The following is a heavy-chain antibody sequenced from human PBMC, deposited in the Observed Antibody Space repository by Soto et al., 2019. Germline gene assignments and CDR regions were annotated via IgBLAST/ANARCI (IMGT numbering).Heavy chain of an antibody. J-gene: IGHJ5*02. V-gene: IGHV3-23*01. CDR3: AKVGLGDRIFDWFDP. D-gene: IGHD3-3*02. CDR1: GFTFSSYA. Sequence: GGSLRLSCAASGFTFSSYAMSWVRQAPGKGLEWVSAISGSGGSTYYADSVKGRFTISRDNSKNTLYLQMNSLRAEDTAVYYCAKVGLGDRIFDWFDPWGQGTLVTVSS. CDR2: ISGSGGST.